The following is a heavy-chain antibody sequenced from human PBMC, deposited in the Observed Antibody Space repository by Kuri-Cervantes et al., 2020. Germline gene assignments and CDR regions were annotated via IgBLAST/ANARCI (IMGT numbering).Heavy chain of an antibody. D-gene: IGHD3-22*01. CDR1: GYTFTGYY. J-gene: IGHJ4*02. V-gene: IGHV1-2*02. CDR2: INPNSGGT. Sequence: ASVKVSCKASGYTFTGYYMHWVRQAPGQGLEWMGWINPNSGGTNYAQKFQGRVTMTRDTSTSTVYMELSSLRSEDTAVYYCARGYYYDFGGDYWGQGTLVTVSS. CDR3: ARGYYYDFGGDY.